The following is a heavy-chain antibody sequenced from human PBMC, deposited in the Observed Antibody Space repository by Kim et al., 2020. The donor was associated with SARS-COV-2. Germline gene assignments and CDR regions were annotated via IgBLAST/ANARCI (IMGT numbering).Heavy chain of an antibody. CDR2: INHSGST. V-gene: IGHV4-34*01. D-gene: IGHD2-15*01. CDR1: GGSFSGYY. J-gene: IGHJ4*02. Sequence: SETLSLTCAVYGGSFSGYYWSWIRQPPGKGLEWIGEINHSGSTNYNPSLKSRVTISVDTSKNQFSLKLSSVTAADTAVYYCARGHNLGYCSGGSCYSRYYFDYWGQGTLVTVSS. CDR3: ARGHNLGYCSGGSCYSRYYFDY.